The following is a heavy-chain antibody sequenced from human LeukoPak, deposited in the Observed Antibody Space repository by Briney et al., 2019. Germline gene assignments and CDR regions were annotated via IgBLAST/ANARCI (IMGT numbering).Heavy chain of an antibody. J-gene: IGHJ5*02. V-gene: IGHV1-8*03. D-gene: IGHD4-23*01. CDR3: ARDYGGNSGWFDP. CDR2: LNPNRGKT. CDR1: GYTFTSYD. Sequence: ASVQVSCKPSGYTFTSYDLNWVRPAPGQEVAGMGWLNPNRGKTGYAQNFHGRVTITRNTAISTVYMELSSLRSEDTAVYYCARDYGGNSGWFDPWGQGTLVTVSS.